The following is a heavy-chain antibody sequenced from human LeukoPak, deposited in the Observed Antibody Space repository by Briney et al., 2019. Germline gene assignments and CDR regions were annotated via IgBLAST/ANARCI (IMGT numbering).Heavy chain of an antibody. V-gene: IGHV4-4*07. CDR1: GGSISSYY. CDR2: IYTSGST. D-gene: IGHD3-9*01. CDR3: ARGAGILTGYYETFDY. J-gene: IGHJ4*02. Sequence: SETLSLTCTVSGGSISSYYWSWIRQPAGKGLEWIGRIYTSGSTNYNPSLKSRVTMSVDTSKNQFSLKLSSVTAADTAVYYCARGAGILTGYYETFDYWGQGTLVTVSS.